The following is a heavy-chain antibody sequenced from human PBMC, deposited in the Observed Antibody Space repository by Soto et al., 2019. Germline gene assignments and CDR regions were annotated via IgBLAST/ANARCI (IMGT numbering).Heavy chain of an antibody. Sequence: PGGSLRLSCAASGFTFSNAWMSWVRQAPGKGLEWVGRIKSKTDGGTTDYAAPVKGRFTISRDDSKNTLYLQMNSLKTEDTAVYYCTTVFGQILEWLFQPHYYYYMDVWGKGTTVTVSS. J-gene: IGHJ6*03. CDR2: IKSKTDGGTT. CDR1: GFTFSNAW. D-gene: IGHD3-3*01. V-gene: IGHV3-15*01. CDR3: TTVFGQILEWLFQPHYYYYMDV.